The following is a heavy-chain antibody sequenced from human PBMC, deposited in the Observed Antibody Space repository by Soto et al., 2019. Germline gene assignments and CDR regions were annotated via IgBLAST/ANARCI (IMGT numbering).Heavy chain of an antibody. V-gene: IGHV1-18*01. CDR2: ISTYNGDT. CDR3: ARAGAAPYYYYGMDV. CDR1: GYTFSTSG. J-gene: IGHJ6*02. Sequence: QVQLVQSGAEVRKPGASVKVSCKASGYTFSTSGMSWLRQAPGQGLEWMGWISTYNGDTNDAPKXKXXXTXXSDPSTSTVYRELRSLRSDDTAVYYCARAGAAPYYYYGMDVWGQGTRVTVSS. D-gene: IGHD2-15*01.